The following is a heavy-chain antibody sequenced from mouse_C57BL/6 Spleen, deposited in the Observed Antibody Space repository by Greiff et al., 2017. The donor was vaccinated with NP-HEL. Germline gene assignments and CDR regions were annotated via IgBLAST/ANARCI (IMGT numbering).Heavy chain of an antibody. CDR1: GFTFSDYY. Sequence: EVHLVESEGGLVQPGSSMKLSCTASGFTFSDYYMAWVRQVPEKGLEWVANINYDGSSTYYLDSLKSRFIISRDNAKNILYLQMSSLKSEDTATYYCAREDGYYGAMDYWGQGTSVTVSS. J-gene: IGHJ4*01. V-gene: IGHV5-16*01. CDR3: AREDGYYGAMDY. D-gene: IGHD2-3*01. CDR2: INYDGSST.